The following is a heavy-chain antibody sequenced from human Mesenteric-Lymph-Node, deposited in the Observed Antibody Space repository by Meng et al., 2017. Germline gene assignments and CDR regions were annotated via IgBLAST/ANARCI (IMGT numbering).Heavy chain of an antibody. CDR2: IYHSGST. CDR1: GYSISSGYY. Sequence: SETLSLTCAVSGYSISSGYYWGWIRQPPGKGLEWIGSIYHSGSTYYNPSLKSRVTISVDTSKNQFSLKLSSVTAADTAVYYCARVDSSSSFYFGKLSTSWFDPWGQGTLVTVSS. J-gene: IGHJ5*02. CDR3: ARVDSSSSFYFGKLSTSWFDP. D-gene: IGHD6-6*01. V-gene: IGHV4-38-2*01.